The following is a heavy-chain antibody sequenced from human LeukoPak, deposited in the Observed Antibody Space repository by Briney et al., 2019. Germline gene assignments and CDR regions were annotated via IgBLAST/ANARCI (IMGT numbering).Heavy chain of an antibody. J-gene: IGHJ5*02. CDR3: ARVNWNYGNWFDP. D-gene: IGHD1-7*01. CDR2: INSDGSST. V-gene: IGHV3-74*01. Sequence: PGGSLRLSCAASGFTFSSYWMHWVRQAPGKGLVWVSRINSDGSSTSYADSVKGRFTVSRDNAKNTLYLQMNSLRAEDTAVYYCARVNWNYGNWFDPWGQGTLVTVSS. CDR1: GFTFSSYW.